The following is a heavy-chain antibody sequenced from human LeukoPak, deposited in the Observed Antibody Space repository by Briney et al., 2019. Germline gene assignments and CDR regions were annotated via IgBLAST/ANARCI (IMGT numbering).Heavy chain of an antibody. CDR2: IYSGGST. CDR3: ARDPLAQDYDSDY. Sequence: PGGSLRLSCAASGLTVSSNYMRWVRQAPGKGLEWVSVIYSGGSTYYADSVKGRFTISRDNSKNTLYIQMNDLRAEKTAVYYCARDPLAQDYDSDYWGQGTLVTVSS. D-gene: IGHD3-22*01. CDR1: GLTVSSNY. V-gene: IGHV3-66*02. J-gene: IGHJ4*02.